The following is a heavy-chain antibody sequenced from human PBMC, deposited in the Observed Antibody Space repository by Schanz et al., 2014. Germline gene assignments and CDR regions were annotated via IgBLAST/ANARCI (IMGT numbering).Heavy chain of an antibody. CDR2: ISHDGTT. J-gene: IGHJ5*02. V-gene: IGHV4-34*02. D-gene: IGHD3-10*01. CDR1: GGSFSAYH. Sequence: QVQLQQWGAGLLKPSETLSLICVINGGSFSAYHWSWLRQSPGKGPEWIGEISHDGTTNYNPSLKSRVTISGDTSKNQFPLNLTSVTAADTAVYYCASRRRMGISMVRGILKGWFDPWGQGTLVTVSS. CDR3: ASRRRMGISMVRGILKGWFDP.